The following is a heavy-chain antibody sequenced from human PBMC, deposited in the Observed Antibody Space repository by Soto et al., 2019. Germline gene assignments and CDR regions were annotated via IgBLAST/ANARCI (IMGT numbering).Heavy chain of an antibody. V-gene: IGHV4-34*01. D-gene: IGHD2-2*01. J-gene: IGHJ6*02. CDR3: ARGKPREDIVVVPAALYGMDV. Sequence: QVQLQQWGAGLLKPSETLSLTCAVYGGSFSGYYWSWIRQPPGKGLEWIGEINHSGSTNYNPSLKSRVTISVDTSKNQFSLKLSSVTAADTAVYYCARGKPREDIVVVPAALYGMDVWGQGTTVTVSS. CDR2: INHSGST. CDR1: GGSFSGYY.